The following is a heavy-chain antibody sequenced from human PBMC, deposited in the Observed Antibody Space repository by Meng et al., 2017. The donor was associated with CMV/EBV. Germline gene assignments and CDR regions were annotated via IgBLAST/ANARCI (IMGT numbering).Heavy chain of an antibody. CDR1: GYTFTSYD. V-gene: IGHV1-8*01. CDR3: ARGLRIFGVVPSPYYFDY. J-gene: IGHJ4*02. CDR2: MNPNRGNT. Sequence: ASVKVPCKASGYTFTSYDINWVRQATGQGLEWMGWMNPNRGNTGYAQKFQGRVTMTRNTSISTAYMELSSLRSEDTAVYYCARGLRIFGVVPSPYYFDYWGQGTLVTVSS. D-gene: IGHD3-3*01.